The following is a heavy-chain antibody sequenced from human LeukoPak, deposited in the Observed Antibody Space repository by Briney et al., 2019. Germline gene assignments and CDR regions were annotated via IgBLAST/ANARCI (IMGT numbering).Heavy chain of an antibody. CDR3: ARDHSSDATAAGTGFY. D-gene: IGHD6-13*01. CDR1: GYTFTSYY. V-gene: IGHV1-46*01. CDR2: INPSGGST. Sequence: ASVKVSCKASGYTFTSYYMHWVRQAPGQGLEWRVIINPSGGSTSYAQKFQGRVTITADKSTSTAYMELSSLRSEHTAVYYCARDHSSDATAAGTGFYWGQGTLVTVSS. J-gene: IGHJ4*02.